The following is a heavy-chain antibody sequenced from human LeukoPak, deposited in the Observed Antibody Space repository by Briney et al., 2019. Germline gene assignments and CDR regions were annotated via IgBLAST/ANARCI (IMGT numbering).Heavy chain of an antibody. J-gene: IGHJ3*02. Sequence: PGGSLRLSCAASGFXVSNNYMSWVRQAPGKGLEWVSGILDSGPTYYADSVRGTFTISRDNTKSTLYLQMNNLRAEDTGVYYCARGYERDPFDIWGQGTMVTVSS. CDR2: ILDSGPT. CDR3: ARGYERDPFDI. D-gene: IGHD1-1*01. V-gene: IGHV3-66*01. CDR1: GFXVSNNY.